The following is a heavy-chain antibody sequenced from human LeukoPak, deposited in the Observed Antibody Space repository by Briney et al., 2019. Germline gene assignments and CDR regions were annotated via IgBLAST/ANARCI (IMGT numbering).Heavy chain of an antibody. V-gene: IGHV3-33*06. D-gene: IGHD2-21*02. CDR3: AKEEEAYCGGDSYSTAGY. Sequence: PGGSLRLSCAASGFTFSSYGMHWVRQPPGKGLEWVAVIWYDGSNKYYADSVKGRFTISRDNSKNTLYLQMNSLTAEDTAVYYCAKEEEAYCGGDSYSTAGYWGQGTLVTVSS. CDR2: IWYDGSNK. CDR1: GFTFSSYG. J-gene: IGHJ4*02.